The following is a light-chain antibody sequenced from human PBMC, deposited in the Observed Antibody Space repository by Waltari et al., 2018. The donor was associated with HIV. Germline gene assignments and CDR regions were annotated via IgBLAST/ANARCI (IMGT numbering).Light chain of an antibody. CDR1: SSNIGSNT. CDR3: AAWDDSLNGYYV. J-gene: IGLJ1*01. Sequence: QSVLTQPPSASGTPGQRVTISCSGSSSNIGSNTVNWYQQFPGMAPKLLIYSNNQRPSGGPDRFSGSKSGPSASLAISGLQSEDEGDYYCAAWDDSLNGYYVFGTGTKVTVL. V-gene: IGLV1-44*01. CDR2: SNN.